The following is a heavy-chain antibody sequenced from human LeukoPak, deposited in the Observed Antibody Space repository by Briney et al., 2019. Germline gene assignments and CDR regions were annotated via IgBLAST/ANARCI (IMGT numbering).Heavy chain of an antibody. CDR1: GYTFITSG. J-gene: IGHJ4*02. D-gene: IGHD2-21*02. CDR2: ISPFNGKT. CDR3: VRDRDATPDDVRDY. Sequence: ASVKVSCKASGYTFITSGITWVRQAPGHGLKWMGWISPFNGKTRFAEEFQDRLTMTTDTPTRTAYMVVRSLRSDDTAVYYCVRDRDATPDDVRDYWGQGTLVTVSS. V-gene: IGHV1-18*01.